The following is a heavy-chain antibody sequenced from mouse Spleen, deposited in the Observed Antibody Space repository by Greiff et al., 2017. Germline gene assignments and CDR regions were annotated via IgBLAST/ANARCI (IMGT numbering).Heavy chain of an antibody. J-gene: IGHJ1*03. Sequence: VQLQQSGPGLVQPSQSLSITCTVSGFSLTSYGVHWVRQSPGKGLEWLGVIWSGGSTDYNAAFISRLSISKDNSKSQVFFKMNSLQADDTAIYYCATPPYYGSSPWYFDVWGTGTTVTVSS. V-gene: IGHV2-2*01. CDR1: GFSLTSYG. CDR3: ATPPYYGSSPWYFDV. CDR2: IWSGGST. D-gene: IGHD1-1*01.